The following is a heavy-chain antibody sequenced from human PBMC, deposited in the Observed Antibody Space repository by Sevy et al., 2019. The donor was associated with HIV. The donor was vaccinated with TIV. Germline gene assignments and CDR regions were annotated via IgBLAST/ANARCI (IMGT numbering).Heavy chain of an antibody. CDR3: ARESGDCSSTSCYEGVFDY. CDR1: GGSISSGNYY. CDR2: FYTSGGT. V-gene: IGHV4-61*02. J-gene: IGHJ4*02. D-gene: IGHD2-2*01. Sequence: SETLSLTCTVSGGSISSGNYYWSWIRQPAGKGLEWIGRFYTSGGTNYNPSLKSRFTISVDTSKNQFSLKLSSVTAADTAVYYCARESGDCSSTSCYEGVFDYWGQGTLVTVSS.